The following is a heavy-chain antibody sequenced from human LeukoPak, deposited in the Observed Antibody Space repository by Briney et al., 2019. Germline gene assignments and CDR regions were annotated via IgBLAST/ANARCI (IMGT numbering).Heavy chain of an antibody. CDR1: GYTFTSYG. CDR3: ASQGLSRELPGVGHGDAFDI. CDR2: ISAYNGNT. Sequence: WASVKVSCKASGYTFTSYGISWVRQAPGQGLEWMGWISAYNGNTNYAQKLQGRVTMTTDTSTSTAYMELRSLRSDDTAVYYCASQGLSRELPGVGHGDAFDIWGQGTMVTVSS. D-gene: IGHD1-26*01. V-gene: IGHV1-18*01. J-gene: IGHJ3*02.